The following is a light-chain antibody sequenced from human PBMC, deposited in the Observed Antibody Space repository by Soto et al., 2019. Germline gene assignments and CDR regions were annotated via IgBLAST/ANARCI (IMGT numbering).Light chain of an antibody. V-gene: IGLV2-14*01. CDR1: SSDVGIYNY. CDR3: SSYTSSSIWV. Sequence: QSALTQPASVSGSPGQSITISCTGTSSDVGIYNYVSWYQQHPGKAPKLMIYEVINRPSGVSDRFSGSKSGNTASLTISGLQAEDEADYDCSSYTSSSIWVFGGGTKLTVL. CDR2: EVI. J-gene: IGLJ3*02.